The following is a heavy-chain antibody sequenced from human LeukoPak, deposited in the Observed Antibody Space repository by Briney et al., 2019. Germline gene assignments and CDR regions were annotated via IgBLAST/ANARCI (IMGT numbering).Heavy chain of an antibody. V-gene: IGHV3-23*01. Sequence: SCKASGGTFSSYAMSWVRQAPGKGLEWVSTISGSGSITYYADSVKGRFTISGDNSRNTLYLQMNSLRADDTAVYYCARAGNYYGDYDFWGQGTLVTVSS. CDR2: ISGSGSIT. CDR3: ARAGNYYGDYDF. J-gene: IGHJ4*02. CDR1: GGTFSSYA. D-gene: IGHD4-17*01.